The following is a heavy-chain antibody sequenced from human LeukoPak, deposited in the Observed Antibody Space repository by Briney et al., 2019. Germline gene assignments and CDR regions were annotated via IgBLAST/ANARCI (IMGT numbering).Heavy chain of an antibody. CDR1: GFAFSDFW. CDR2: IRHDGNAK. V-gene: IGHV3-7*01. CDR3: ATSHDSAGND. J-gene: IGHJ4*02. Sequence: GGSLRLPCAASGFAFSDFWMSWVRQAPGKGLEWVANIRHDGNAKNYVPSVRGRFTISRDNAKNSLYLQMNSLTVEDTAVYYCATSHDSAGNDWGQGTLVTVSS. D-gene: IGHD2-15*01.